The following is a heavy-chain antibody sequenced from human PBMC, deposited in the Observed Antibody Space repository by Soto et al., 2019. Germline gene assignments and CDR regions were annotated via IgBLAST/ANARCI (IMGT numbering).Heavy chain of an antibody. CDR3: AHLRGTWCAMDF. D-gene: IGHD2-15*01. V-gene: IGHV2-5*01. CDR1: GFSLSGFSLSFSGVG. CDR2: IYWNDSK. Sequence: GSGPTLVNPTETLTLTCSFSGFSLSGFSLSFSGVGVTWIRQSPGKALEWLGIIYWNDSKHYSPSLRGRLSITRATSRNHVFLTMANMDPADTGTYYCAHLRGTWCAMDFWGQGIPVTVSS. J-gene: IGHJ4*02.